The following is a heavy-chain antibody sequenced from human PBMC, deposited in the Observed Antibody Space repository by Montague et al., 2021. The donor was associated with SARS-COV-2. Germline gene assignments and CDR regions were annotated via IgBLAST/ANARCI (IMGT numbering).Heavy chain of an antibody. CDR2: IDWDDDK. J-gene: IGHJ4*02. Sequence: PALVKPTQTLTLTCTFSGFSLSTSGMCVSWIRQPPGKALEWLALIDWDDDKYYSTPLKTRLTISKDTSKNQVVLTMTNMDPVDTATYSCARTYYDILPNLYYFDYWGQGTLVTVSS. CDR1: GFSLSTSGMC. V-gene: IGHV2-70*01. CDR3: ARTYYDILPNLYYFDY. D-gene: IGHD3-9*01.